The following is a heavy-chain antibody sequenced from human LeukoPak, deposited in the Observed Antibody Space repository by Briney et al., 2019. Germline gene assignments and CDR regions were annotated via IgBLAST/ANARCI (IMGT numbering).Heavy chain of an antibody. D-gene: IGHD3-22*01. CDR1: GFTVSSYA. Sequence: GGSLRLSCAASGFTVSSYAMGWVRQAPGNGLEWVSAISGSGGSTYYADSVKGRFTISRDNSKNTLYLQMNSLRAEDTAVYYCAKEPWEITYYYDSSGYYWDYWGQGTLVTVSS. CDR3: AKEPWEITYYYDSSGYYWDY. CDR2: ISGSGGST. V-gene: IGHV3-23*01. J-gene: IGHJ4*02.